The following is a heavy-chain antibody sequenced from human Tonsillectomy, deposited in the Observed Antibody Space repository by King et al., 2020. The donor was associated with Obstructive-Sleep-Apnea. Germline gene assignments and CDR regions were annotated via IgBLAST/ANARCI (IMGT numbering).Heavy chain of an antibody. D-gene: IGHD5-24*01. CDR3: AKVMGRWYFDY. Sequence: VQLVGSGGGLVQPGGSLRLSWAASGFTFISYAMSWVRQAPGKGLEWGPGIDGRGGSTNYADSVKGRFTISRDNSKNTLYLQMNSLRAEDTAVYYCAKVMGRWYFDYWGQGTLVTVSS. CDR2: IDGRGGST. V-gene: IGHV3-23*04. CDR1: GFTFISYA. J-gene: IGHJ4*02.